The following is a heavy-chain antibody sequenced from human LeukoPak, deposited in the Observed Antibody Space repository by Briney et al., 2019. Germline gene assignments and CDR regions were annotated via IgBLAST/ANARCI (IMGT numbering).Heavy chain of an antibody. CDR3: ARLETGYDSGGYDGWFDP. Sequence: SETLSLTCNVSGGSISSGDYYWSWIRQPPGKGLEWIGYIYYSGSTYYNPSLKSRLTISLDTSKNQFSLKLRSVTAADTAVYYCARLETGYDSGGYDGWFDPWGQGTLVTVSS. J-gene: IGHJ5*02. CDR1: GGSISSGDYY. V-gene: IGHV4-30-4*01. D-gene: IGHD3-22*01. CDR2: IYYSGST.